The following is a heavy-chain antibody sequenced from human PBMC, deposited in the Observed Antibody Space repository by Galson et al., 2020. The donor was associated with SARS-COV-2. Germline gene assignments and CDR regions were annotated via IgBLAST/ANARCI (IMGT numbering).Heavy chain of an antibody. CDR3: VSDFFSGDYRPYYFDS. Sequence: SQTLSLTCSVSGVSITSSPYFWGWIRQPPGKALEWIGSFYHGRRTHYNPSLKSRVTISEDSSKSQFSLNMTSLTAADTAVYYCVSDFFSGDYRPYYFDSWGPGVLVTVSS. CDR1: GVSITSSPYF. CDR2: FYHGRRT. D-gene: IGHD1-26*01. J-gene: IGHJ4*02. V-gene: IGHV4-39*07.